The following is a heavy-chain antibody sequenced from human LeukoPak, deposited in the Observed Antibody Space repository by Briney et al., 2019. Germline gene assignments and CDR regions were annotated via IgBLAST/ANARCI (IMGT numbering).Heavy chain of an antibody. V-gene: IGHV4-59*01. Sequence: SETLSLTCTVSGGSISSYYWSWIRQPPGKGLEWIGYIYYSGSTNYNPSLKSRVTISVDTSKNQFSLKLSSVTAADTAVYYCARESVAIKNYYYYYGMDVWGQGTTVTVSS. CDR1: GGSISSYY. CDR2: IYYSGST. D-gene: IGHD6-19*01. CDR3: ARESVAIKNYYYYYGMDV. J-gene: IGHJ6*02.